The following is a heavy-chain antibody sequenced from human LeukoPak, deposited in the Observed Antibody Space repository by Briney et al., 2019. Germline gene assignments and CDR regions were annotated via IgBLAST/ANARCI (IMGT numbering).Heavy chain of an antibody. J-gene: IGHJ4*02. D-gene: IGHD1-26*01. Sequence: SETLSLTCTVSGGSISSSSYYWGWIRQPPGKGLEWIGSIYYSGSTYYNPSLKSRVTISVDTSKNQFFLKLSSVTAADTAVYYCARVRSGSYYIDFDYWGQGTLVTVSS. CDR2: IYYSGST. V-gene: IGHV4-39*07. CDR3: ARVRSGSYYIDFDY. CDR1: GGSISSSSYY.